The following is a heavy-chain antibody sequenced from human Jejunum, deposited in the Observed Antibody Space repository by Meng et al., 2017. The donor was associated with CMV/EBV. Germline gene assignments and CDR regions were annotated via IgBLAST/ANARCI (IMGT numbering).Heavy chain of an antibody. J-gene: IGHJ5*02. CDR2: MSHTGST. CDR1: GGSINSYA. D-gene: IGHD3-10*01. V-gene: IGHV4-59*01. CDR3: AKIWFGDLARGWFDP. Sequence: QVQLQGSDPGLVKPSETLSLPCVVSGGSINSYAWSWIRQPPGKGLEWIGYMSHTGSTNYNPSLKSRVTMSVDASKNQFSLNLKSVTAADTAVYYCAKIWFGDLARGWFDPWGQGTLVTVSS.